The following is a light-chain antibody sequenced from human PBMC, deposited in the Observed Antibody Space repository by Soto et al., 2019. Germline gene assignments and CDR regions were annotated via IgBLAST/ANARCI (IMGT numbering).Light chain of an antibody. V-gene: IGLV8-61*01. CDR3: MWSVGTGVWV. Sequence: QAVVTQEASLSVSPGGTVTLTCGLNSGSVSTSHYPSWYQQTPGQPPRTLILNIESRPSGVPERFSGTIIGRRAALTITGAQSEDESYYYCMWSVGTGVWVFGGGTKLTVL. CDR2: NIE. CDR1: SGSVSTSHY. J-gene: IGLJ3*02.